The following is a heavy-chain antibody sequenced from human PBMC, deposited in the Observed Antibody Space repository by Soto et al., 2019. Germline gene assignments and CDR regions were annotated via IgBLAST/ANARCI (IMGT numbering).Heavy chain of an antibody. V-gene: IGHV1-18*01. CDR3: ARAPSMVTLANYYYYGMDV. D-gene: IGHD5-18*01. CDR2: ISAYNGNT. CDR1: GYTFTSYG. Sequence: ASVKVSCKASGYTFTSYGISWVRQAPGQGLEWMGWISAYNGNTNYAQKLQGRVTMTTDTSTSTAYMELRSLRSDDTAVYYCARAPSMVTLANYYYYGMDVWGQGTTVTVS. J-gene: IGHJ6*02.